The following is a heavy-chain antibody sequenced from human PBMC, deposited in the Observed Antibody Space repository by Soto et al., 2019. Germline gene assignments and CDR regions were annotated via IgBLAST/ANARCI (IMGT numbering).Heavy chain of an antibody. V-gene: IGHV1-24*01. CDR1: GYTKTELS. Sequence: GASVKVSCKVSGYTKTELSMHWVRQANGKGLEWMGGFDPEDGETIYAQKFQGRVTMTEDTSTDTAYMELSSLRSEDTAVYYCATPPYGSGTIYFDYWGQGTLVTVSS. D-gene: IGHD3-10*01. J-gene: IGHJ4*02. CDR3: ATPPYGSGTIYFDY. CDR2: FDPEDGET.